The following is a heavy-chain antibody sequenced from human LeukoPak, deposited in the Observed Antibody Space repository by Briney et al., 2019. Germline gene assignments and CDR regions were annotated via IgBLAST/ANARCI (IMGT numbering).Heavy chain of an antibody. CDR2: INAGNGNT. Sequence: ASVKVSCKASGYTFTSYAMHWVRQAPGQRLEWMGWINAGNGNTKYSQKFQGRVTITRDTSASTAYMELSSLRSEDTAVYYCARGSGGSGWYYFDYWGQGTLVTVSS. J-gene: IGHJ4*02. V-gene: IGHV1-3*01. CDR3: ARGSGGSGWYYFDY. D-gene: IGHD6-19*01. CDR1: GYTFTSYA.